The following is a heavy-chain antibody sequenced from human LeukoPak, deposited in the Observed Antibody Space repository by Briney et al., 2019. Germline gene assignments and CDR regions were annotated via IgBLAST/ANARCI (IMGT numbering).Heavy chain of an antibody. CDR1: GYAFTGYY. J-gene: IGHJ4*02. D-gene: IGHD3-22*01. Sequence: GASVKVSCKASGYAFTGYYMHWVRQAPGQGLEWMGWINPNSGGTNYAQKFQGRVTMTRDTSISTAYMELSRLRSDDTAVYYCARDRTAGYYHDYWGQGTLVTVSS. CDR3: ARDRTAGYYHDY. CDR2: INPNSGGT. V-gene: IGHV1-2*02.